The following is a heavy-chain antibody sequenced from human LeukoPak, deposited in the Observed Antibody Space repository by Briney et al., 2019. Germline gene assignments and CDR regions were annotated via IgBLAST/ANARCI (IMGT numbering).Heavy chain of an antibody. J-gene: IGHJ4*02. CDR2: INPSGGTT. CDR1: GYTFTIYY. Sequence: ASVKVSCKASGYTFTIYYMHWVRQAPGQGLEWMGRINPSGGTTGYAQNCQDRVTMTRDTSTTTAYMELSSMRSEDTAVYYCARTLAAAGTEYWGQGTLVSVSS. D-gene: IGHD6-13*01. CDR3: ARTLAAAGTEY. V-gene: IGHV1-46*01.